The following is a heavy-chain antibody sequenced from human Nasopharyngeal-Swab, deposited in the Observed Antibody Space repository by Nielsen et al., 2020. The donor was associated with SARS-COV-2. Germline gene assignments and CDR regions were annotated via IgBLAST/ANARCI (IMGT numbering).Heavy chain of an antibody. CDR1: GYSFTGYS. D-gene: IGHD3-10*01. J-gene: IGHJ3*02. CDR2: LNPNCGGP. Sequence: ASVKVSCKASGYSFTGYSLHWVRQAPGQGPEWVGWLNPNCGGPNYAQKFQGRDTLTLDTPISTAYIDLTSLRSDDTAVYYCAGEIYYGSGSYYVDDAFGIWGQGTMVTVSS. V-gene: IGHV1-2*02. CDR3: AGEIYYGSGSYYVDDAFGI.